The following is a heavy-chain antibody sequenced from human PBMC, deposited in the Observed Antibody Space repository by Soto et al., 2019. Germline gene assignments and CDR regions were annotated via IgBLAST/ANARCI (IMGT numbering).Heavy chain of an antibody. D-gene: IGHD5-12*01. Sequence: GGSLRLSCEASGFGFNDYGMHWVRQAPGKGLEWVAVIWDDGSSYDGGNKYYADSVMGRFTISRDNVKNTVYLQMNSLTVDDTAVYYCAKDRSGGYDFDHWGQGTLVTVSS. J-gene: IGHJ4*02. V-gene: IGHV3-33*06. CDR1: GFGFNDYG. CDR2: IWDDGSSYDGGNK. CDR3: AKDRSGGYDFDH.